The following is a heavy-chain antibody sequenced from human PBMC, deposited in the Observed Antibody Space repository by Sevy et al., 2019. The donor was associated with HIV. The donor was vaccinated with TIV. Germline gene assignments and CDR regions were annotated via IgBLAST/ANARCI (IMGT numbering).Heavy chain of an antibody. CDR3: ARGRGYSYGHSGYYYGMDV. J-gene: IGHJ6*02. D-gene: IGHD5-18*01. V-gene: IGHV4-34*01. CDR2: INHSGST. Sequence: SETLSLTCAVYGGSFSGYYWSWIRQPPGKGLEWIAEINHSGSTNYNPSLKSRVTISVDTSKNQFSLKLSSVTAADTAVYYCARGRGYSYGHSGYYYGMDVWGQGTTVTVSS. CDR1: GGSFSGYY.